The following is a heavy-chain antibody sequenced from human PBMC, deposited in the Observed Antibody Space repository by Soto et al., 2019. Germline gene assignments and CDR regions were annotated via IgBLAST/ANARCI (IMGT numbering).Heavy chain of an antibody. Sequence: EVQLLESGGGLVQPGGSLRLSCAASGFTFSSYAMSWVRQAPGKGLECVSAISGSGGSTYYADYVKGRFTISRDNSKNTLYLQMNSLRAEDTAVYYCAKEGQYYYGSGSYYNTYDYWGQGTLVTVSS. CDR2: ISGSGGST. J-gene: IGHJ4*02. CDR3: AKEGQYYYGSGSYYNTYDY. D-gene: IGHD3-10*01. V-gene: IGHV3-23*01. CDR1: GFTFSSYA.